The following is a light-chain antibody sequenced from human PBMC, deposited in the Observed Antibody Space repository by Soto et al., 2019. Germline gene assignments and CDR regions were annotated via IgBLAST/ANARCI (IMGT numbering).Light chain of an antibody. CDR1: QSIRSW. Sequence: DIQMTQSPSPLSASVGDRVTITCRASQSIRSWLAWYQQKPGKAPKLLIYDASSLESGVPSRFSGSGSGTEFTLTISSLQPDDFATYYCQQYNSYSGTFGQGTKVEIK. J-gene: IGKJ1*01. CDR3: QQYNSYSGT. CDR2: DAS. V-gene: IGKV1-5*01.